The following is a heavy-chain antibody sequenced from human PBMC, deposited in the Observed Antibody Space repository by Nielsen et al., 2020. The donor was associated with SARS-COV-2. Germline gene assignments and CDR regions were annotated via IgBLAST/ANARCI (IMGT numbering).Heavy chain of an antibody. CDR2: TLHNGIT. D-gene: IGHD3-10*02. J-gene: IGHJ4*02. Sequence: SETLSLTCAVSGDSISSNYWWSWLRQPPGKGLEWIGETLHNGITNYNPSLKSRVTISVEKSKNFFSLNLNSLTAADTAVYYCAKSYTTGGGVFGYWGQGTLVTVSS. CDR1: GDSISSNYW. V-gene: IGHV4-4*02. CDR3: AKSYTTGGGVFGY.